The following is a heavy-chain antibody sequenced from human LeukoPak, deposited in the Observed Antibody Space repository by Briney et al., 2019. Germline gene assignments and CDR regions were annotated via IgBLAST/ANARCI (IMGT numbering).Heavy chain of an antibody. CDR3: ARGHYYDSSGYYYTLSLAFDY. Sequence: SETLSLTCTVSGGSLSSYYWSWIRQPPGKGLEWIGYIYYSGSTNYNPSLKSRVTISVDTSKNQFSLKLSSVTAADTAVYYCARGHYYDSSGYYYTLSLAFDYWGQGTLVTVSS. CDR1: GGSLSSYY. CDR2: IYYSGST. V-gene: IGHV4-59*01. D-gene: IGHD3-22*01. J-gene: IGHJ4*02.